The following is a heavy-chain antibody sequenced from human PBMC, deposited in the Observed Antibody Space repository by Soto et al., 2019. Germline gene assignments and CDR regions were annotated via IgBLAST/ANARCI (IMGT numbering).Heavy chain of an antibody. CDR3: TRIVLNDGAYEMGSDS. CDR1: GFSLSTHGMC. Sequence: ESGPTLVNPTQTLTLTCSFSGFSLSTHGMCVSWVRQPPGKALEWLARIDWDDDKYYSTSLKTRLTISKDTSKNQVVLTMTNMDPVDTATYYCTRIVLNDGAYEMGSDSWGQGTLVTVSS. D-gene: IGHD5-12*01. J-gene: IGHJ4*02. CDR2: IDWDDDK. V-gene: IGHV2-70*11.